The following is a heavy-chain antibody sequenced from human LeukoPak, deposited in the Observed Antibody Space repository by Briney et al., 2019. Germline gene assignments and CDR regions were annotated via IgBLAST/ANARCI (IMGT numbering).Heavy chain of an antibody. V-gene: IGHV3-33*01. J-gene: IGHJ4*02. CDR2: IWYDGTNK. D-gene: IGHD6-13*01. CDR1: GFTFSSYG. CDR3: AMIYSSRWYCPY. Sequence: GRSLRLSCAASGFTFSSYGMHWVRQAPGKGLEWVAVIWYDGTNKYYANSVKGRFTISRDNSKNTLYLQMNSLRDEDTAVYYCAMIYSSRWYCPYWGQGTLVTVSS.